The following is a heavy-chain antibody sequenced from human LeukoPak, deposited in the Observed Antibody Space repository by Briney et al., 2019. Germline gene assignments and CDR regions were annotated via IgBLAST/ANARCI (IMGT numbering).Heavy chain of an antibody. CDR1: GGSISSGGYY. D-gene: IGHD6-13*01. J-gene: IGHJ4*02. V-gene: IGHV4-30-2*01. CDR2: IYHSGST. Sequence: PSQTLSLTCTVSGGSISSGGYYWSWIRQPPGKGLEWIGYIYHSGSTYYNPSLKSRVTISVDRSKNQFSLKLSSVTAADTAVYYCARVPTRRSEAAAGHLPVDYWGQGTLVTVSS. CDR3: ARVPTRRSEAAAGHLPVDY.